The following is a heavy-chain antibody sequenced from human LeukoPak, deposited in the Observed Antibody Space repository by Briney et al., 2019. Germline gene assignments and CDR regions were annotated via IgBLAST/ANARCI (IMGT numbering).Heavy chain of an antibody. D-gene: IGHD5-18*01. V-gene: IGHV4-34*01. Sequence: PSETLSLTCTVSGDFITAYYWSWIRQPPGKGLEWIGEINHSGSTNCNPSLKSRVTISVDTSKNQFSLKLSSVTAADTAVYYCARGGGYSYGREFDYWGQGTLVTVSS. CDR2: INHSGST. CDR3: ARGGGYSYGREFDY. CDR1: GDFITAYY. J-gene: IGHJ4*02.